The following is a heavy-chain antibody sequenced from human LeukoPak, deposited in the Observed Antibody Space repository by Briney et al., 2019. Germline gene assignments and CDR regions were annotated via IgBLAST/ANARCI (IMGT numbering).Heavy chain of an antibody. Sequence: GRSLRLSCAASGFTFSSYGMHWVRQAPGKGLEWVAVIWYDGSNKYYADSVKGRFTISRDNSKNTLYLQMNSLRAEDTAVDYFAKNWVLVGRFWELGGHGSVTGDYFDYWGQGTLVTVSS. CDR2: IWYDGSNK. CDR1: GFTFSSYG. CDR3: AKNWVLVGRFWELGGHGSVTGDYFDY. J-gene: IGHJ4*02. V-gene: IGHV3-33*06. D-gene: IGHD3-10*01.